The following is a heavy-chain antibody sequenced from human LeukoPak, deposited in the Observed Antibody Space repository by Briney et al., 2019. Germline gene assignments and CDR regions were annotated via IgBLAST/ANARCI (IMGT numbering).Heavy chain of an antibody. V-gene: IGHV3-53*01. CDR3: ARTTSMDNYYYFYGLDL. CDR1: GFTVTSYG. D-gene: IGHD2/OR15-2a*01. CDR2: FYSDGGI. J-gene: IGHJ6*02. Sequence: GGSLRLSCAASGFTVTSYGMSWVRQAPGKGPEWVSVFYSDGGIRYTDSVQGRLTISRDDDKSFLYLEMSDLRVDDTAVYYCARTTSMDNYYYFYGLDLWGRGTTAAVSS.